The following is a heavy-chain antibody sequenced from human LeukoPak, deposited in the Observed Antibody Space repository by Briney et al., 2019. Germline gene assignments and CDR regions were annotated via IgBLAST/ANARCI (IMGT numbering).Heavy chain of an antibody. CDR3: ARDVSDYYDSSGYDY. Sequence: PGRSLRLSCAASGFTFSSYGMHWVRQAPGKGLGWVANIKQDGSEKYYVDFVKGRFTISRDNAKNSLYLQMNSLRAEDTAVYYCARDVSDYYDSSGYDYWGQGTLVTVSS. CDR1: GFTFSSYG. CDR2: IKQDGSEK. D-gene: IGHD3-22*01. J-gene: IGHJ4*02. V-gene: IGHV3-7*01.